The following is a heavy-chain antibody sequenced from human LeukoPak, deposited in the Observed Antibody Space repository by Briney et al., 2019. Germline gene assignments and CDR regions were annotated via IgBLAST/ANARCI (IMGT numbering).Heavy chain of an antibody. J-gene: IGHJ4*02. CDR1: GGSISSSSYY. Sequence: SETLSLTCTVSGGSISSSSYYWGWIRQPPGKGLEWIGEINHSGSTNYNPSLKSRVTISVDTSKNQFSLKLSSVTAADTAVYYCARGSYTSTYSFDYWGQGTLVTVSS. V-gene: IGHV4-39*07. CDR3: ARGSYTSTYSFDY. D-gene: IGHD6-13*01. CDR2: INHSGST.